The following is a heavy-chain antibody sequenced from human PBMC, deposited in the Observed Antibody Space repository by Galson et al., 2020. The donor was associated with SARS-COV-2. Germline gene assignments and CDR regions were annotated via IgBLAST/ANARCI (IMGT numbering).Heavy chain of an antibody. D-gene: IGHD3-22*01. CDR1: GFTFSSYN. V-gene: IGHV3-21*01. J-gene: IGHJ4*02. CDR2: ISGSSDYI. Sequence: GESLKISCAASGFTFSSYNMNWVRQAPGKGLEWVSSISGSSDYIYYADSVKGRFTISRDNAKNSLYLQMNSLRAEGTAVYYCARALDSSGYYIPSDYWGQGTLVTVSS. CDR3: ARALDSSGYYIPSDY.